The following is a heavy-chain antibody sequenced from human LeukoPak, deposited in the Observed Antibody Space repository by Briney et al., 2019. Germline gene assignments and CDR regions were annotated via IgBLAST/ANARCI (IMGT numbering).Heavy chain of an antibody. D-gene: IGHD1-26*01. CDR1: GFTFSNAW. CDR2: IKSKTDGGTT. CDR3: TPISYRSGTWEGY. Sequence: GGSLRLSCAASGFTFSNAWMSWVRQAPGKGLEWVGRIKSKTDGGTTDYAAPVKGRFTISRDDSKNTLYLQMNSLKTEDTAVYYCTPISYRSGTWEGYWGQGTLVTVSS. V-gene: IGHV3-15*01. J-gene: IGHJ4*02.